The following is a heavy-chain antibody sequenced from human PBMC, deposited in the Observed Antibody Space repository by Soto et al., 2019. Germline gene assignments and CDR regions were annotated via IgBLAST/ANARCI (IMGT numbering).Heavy chain of an antibody. Sequence: SETLSLTCTVSGGSISSGGYYWSWIRQHPGKGLEWIGYIYYSGSTYYNPSLKSRVTISVDTSKNQFSLKLSSVTAADTAVYYCARIMFYCYGSNYSRYEYCGQGSFVTVS. V-gene: IGHV4-31*03. J-gene: IGHJ4*02. CDR2: IYYSGST. CDR1: GGSISSGGYY. D-gene: IGHD1-26*01. CDR3: ARIMFYCYGSNYSRYEY.